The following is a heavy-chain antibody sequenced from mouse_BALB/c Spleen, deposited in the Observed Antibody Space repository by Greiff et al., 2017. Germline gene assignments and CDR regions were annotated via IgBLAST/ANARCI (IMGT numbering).Heavy chain of an antibody. Sequence: EVQLQESGAELVKPGASVKLSCTASGFNIKDTYMHWVKQRPEQGLEWIGRIDPANGNTKYDPKFQGKATITADTSSNTAYLQLSSLTSEDTAVCYSARNYYGYGAYWGQGTLVTVSA. CDR1: GFNIKDTY. CDR3: ARNYYGYGAY. J-gene: IGHJ3*01. CDR2: IDPANGNT. D-gene: IGHD2-2*01. V-gene: IGHV14-3*02.